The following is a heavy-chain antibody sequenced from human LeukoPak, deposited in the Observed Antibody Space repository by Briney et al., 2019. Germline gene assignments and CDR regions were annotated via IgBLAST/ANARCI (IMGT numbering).Heavy chain of an antibody. D-gene: IGHD3-10*01. CDR2: IKAKTDGETT. CDR3: LSAFGD. J-gene: IGHJ4*02. CDR1: GFTFNSAW. V-gene: IGHV3-15*01. Sequence: GGSLRLSCSGSGFTFNSAWASWVRQAPGKGLEWVGRIKAKTDGETTDYTAPVKGRFTISRDDSKNTVYLQMSSLQIEDTAVYYCLSAFGDWGQGTLVTVSS.